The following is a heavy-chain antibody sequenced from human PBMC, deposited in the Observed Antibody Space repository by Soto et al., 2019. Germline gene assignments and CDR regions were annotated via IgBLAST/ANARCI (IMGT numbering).Heavy chain of an antibody. D-gene: IGHD2-2*01. V-gene: IGHV1-69*13. CDR3: ARVLGDIVVVPAGDAFDI. J-gene: IGHJ3*02. CDR1: GGTFSSYA. CDR2: IIPIFGTA. Sequence: SVKVSCKASGGTFSSYAISWVRQAPGQGLEWMGGIIPIFGTANYAQKFQGRVTITADESTSTAYMELSSLRSEDTAVYYCARVLGDIVVVPAGDAFDIWGQGTMVTVSS.